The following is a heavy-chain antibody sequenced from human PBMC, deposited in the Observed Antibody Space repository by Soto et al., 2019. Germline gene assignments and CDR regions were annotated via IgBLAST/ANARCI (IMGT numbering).Heavy chain of an antibody. Sequence: QVQLVQSGAEVKKPGASVKVSCTASGYTFTSYDINWVRQATGQGLEWMGWMNPNSGNTGYAQKFQGRVTMTRNTSISTAYMELSSLRSDDTAVYYCASSIAVVYYYYGMDVWGQGTTVTVSS. CDR1: GYTFTSYD. CDR3: ASSIAVVYYYYGMDV. V-gene: IGHV1-8*01. CDR2: MNPNSGNT. D-gene: IGHD6-19*01. J-gene: IGHJ6*02.